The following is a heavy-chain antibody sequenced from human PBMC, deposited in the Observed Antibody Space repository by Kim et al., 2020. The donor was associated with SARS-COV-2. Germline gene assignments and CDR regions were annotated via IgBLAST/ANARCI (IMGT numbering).Heavy chain of an antibody. V-gene: IGHV4-31*02. Sequence: LKSRVTISVDTPKNQFSLKLSSVTAADTAVYYCARDRGDFWSGYSYGMDVWGQGTTVTVSS. J-gene: IGHJ6*02. CDR3: ARDRGDFWSGYSYGMDV. D-gene: IGHD3-3*01.